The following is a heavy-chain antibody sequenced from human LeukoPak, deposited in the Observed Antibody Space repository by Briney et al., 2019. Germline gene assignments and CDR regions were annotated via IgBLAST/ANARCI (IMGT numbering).Heavy chain of an antibody. V-gene: IGHV4-59*01. CDR3: ARAAYYYYYYMDV. Sequence: SETLSLTCTVSGVSISSYYWSWLRQPPGKGLEWVGYIYYSGSTNYNPSLKSRVTISVDTSKNQFSLKLSSVTAADTAVYYCARAAYYYYYYMDVWGKGTTVTVSS. CDR1: GVSISSYY. D-gene: IGHD6-25*01. CDR2: IYYSGST. J-gene: IGHJ6*03.